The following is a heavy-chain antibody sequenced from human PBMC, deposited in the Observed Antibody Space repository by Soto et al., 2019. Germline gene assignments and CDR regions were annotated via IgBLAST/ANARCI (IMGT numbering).Heavy chain of an antibody. CDR1: GGTFSSYA. D-gene: IGHD3-22*01. V-gene: IGHV1-69*12. J-gene: IGHJ4*02. CDR2: TIPIFGTA. Sequence: QVQLVQSGAEVKKPGSSVKVSCTASGGTFSSYAISWVRQAPGQGLEWMGGTIPIFGTANYAQKFQCRVTITADESTSTAYMEVGSLRSDDTAGHYCARGDFYYDSSGYYGGFAYRGQGTLVTVSS. CDR3: ARGDFYYDSSGYYGGFAY.